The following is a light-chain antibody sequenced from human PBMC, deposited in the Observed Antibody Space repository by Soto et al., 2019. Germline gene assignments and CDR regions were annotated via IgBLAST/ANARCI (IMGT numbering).Light chain of an antibody. V-gene: IGLV2-11*01. Sequence: QSALTQPRSVSGSLGQSVTISCTGTSSDVGTYNYVSWYQQHPGKAPKVMIYDVSERPSGVPDRFSGSKSGNTASLTISGLQAEDEADYYCCSYAGSPRDVLGTGTKVTVL. J-gene: IGLJ1*01. CDR3: CSYAGSPRDV. CDR1: SSDVGTYNY. CDR2: DVS.